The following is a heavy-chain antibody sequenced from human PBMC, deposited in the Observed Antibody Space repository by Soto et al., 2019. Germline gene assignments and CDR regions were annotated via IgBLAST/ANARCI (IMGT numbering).Heavy chain of an antibody. CDR3: ARGRTTVTAFDY. Sequence: ASVKVSCKASGYTFTSYDINWVRQAPGQGLEWMGWTSAYIGNTNYAQKLQGRVTMTTDTSTSTAYMELRSLRSDDTAVYYCARGRTTVTAFDYWGQGTLVTVSS. J-gene: IGHJ4*02. CDR2: TSAYIGNT. CDR1: GYTFTSYD. D-gene: IGHD4-4*01. V-gene: IGHV1-18*01.